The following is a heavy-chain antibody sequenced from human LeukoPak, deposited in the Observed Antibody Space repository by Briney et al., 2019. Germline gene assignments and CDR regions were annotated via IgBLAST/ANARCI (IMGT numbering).Heavy chain of an antibody. V-gene: IGHV7-4-1*02. CDR2: INTNTGNP. Sequence: ASVKVSCKASGYTFTSYAMNWVRQAPGQGLEWMGWINTNTGNPTYAQGFTGRFVFSLDTSVSTAYLQISSLKAEDTAVYYCARVGERGTAPRGLFDPWGQGTLVTVSS. CDR1: GYTFTSYA. CDR3: ARVGERGTAPRGLFDP. J-gene: IGHJ5*02. D-gene: IGHD3-10*01.